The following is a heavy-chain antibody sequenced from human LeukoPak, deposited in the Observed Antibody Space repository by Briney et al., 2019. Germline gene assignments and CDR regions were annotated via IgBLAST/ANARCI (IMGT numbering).Heavy chain of an antibody. J-gene: IGHJ4*02. D-gene: IGHD3-22*01. CDR3: ARDKRDSSGYYPGRVDY. Sequence: GGSLRLSCAASGFTFSDYSMDWVRQAPGKGLEWLSYITSSSRVIYYADSMKGRFTVSRDNARNSLYLQMNSLRAEDTAVYYCARDKRDSSGYYPGRVDYWGQGTLVTVSS. CDR1: GFTFSDYS. V-gene: IGHV3-48*01. CDR2: ITSSSRVI.